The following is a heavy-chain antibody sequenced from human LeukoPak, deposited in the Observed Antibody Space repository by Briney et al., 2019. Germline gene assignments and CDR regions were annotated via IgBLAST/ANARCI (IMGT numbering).Heavy chain of an antibody. V-gene: IGHV3-20*04. D-gene: IGHD3-10*01. CDR3: ARNYYGSGSLNWFDP. CDR1: GFTFDDYG. J-gene: IGHJ5*02. CDR2: INWNGGST. Sequence: PGGSLRLSCAASGFTFDDYGMNWVRQAPGKGLEWVSGINWNGGSTGYADSVKGRFTISRDNAKNSLYLQMNSLRAEDTAFYYCARNYYGSGSLNWFDPWGQGTLVTVSS.